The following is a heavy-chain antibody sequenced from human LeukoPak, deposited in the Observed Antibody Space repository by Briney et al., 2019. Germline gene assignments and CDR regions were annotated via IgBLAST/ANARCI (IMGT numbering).Heavy chain of an antibody. CDR1: GFNLRSNN. Sequence: GGSLRLSCAASGFNLRSNNMNWVRQAPGKGLEWVSSISTSSSYIYYADSVKGRFTISRDNAENSLYLQMHSLRVEDTPLYYCARCSNPNDQHGDFWGQGTLVTVSS. CDR2: ISTSSSYI. D-gene: IGHD1-1*01. CDR3: ARCSNPNDQHGDF. J-gene: IGHJ4*02. V-gene: IGHV3-21*03.